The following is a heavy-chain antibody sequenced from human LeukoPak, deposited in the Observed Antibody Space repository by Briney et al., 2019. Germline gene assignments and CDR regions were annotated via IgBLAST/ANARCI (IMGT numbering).Heavy chain of an antibody. CDR1: GFTFSSYW. Sequence: GGSLRLSCAASGFTFSSYWMSWVRQAPGKGLEWVANIKQDGSEKYYVDSVKGRFTISRDNAKNSLYLQMNSLRAEDTALYYCAKDFLPHTVVTLSLDYWGQGTLVTVSS. J-gene: IGHJ4*02. D-gene: IGHD4-23*01. CDR2: IKQDGSEK. V-gene: IGHV3-7*03. CDR3: AKDFLPHTVVTLSLDY.